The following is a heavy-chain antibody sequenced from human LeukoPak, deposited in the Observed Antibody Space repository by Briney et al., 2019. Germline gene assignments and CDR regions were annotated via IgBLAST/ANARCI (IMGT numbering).Heavy chain of an antibody. D-gene: IGHD5-18*01. V-gene: IGHV3-21*01. J-gene: IGHJ6*02. Sequence: TTGGSLRLSCAASGFTFSSYSMNWVRQAPGKGLEWVSSISSSSSYIYYADSVKGRFTISRDNAKNSLYLQMNSLRAEDTAVYYCARDVRAGMPIRGYSPDFHYYYYGMDVWGQGTTVTVSS. CDR2: ISSSSSYI. CDR3: ARDVRAGMPIRGYSPDFHYYYYGMDV. CDR1: GFTFSSYS.